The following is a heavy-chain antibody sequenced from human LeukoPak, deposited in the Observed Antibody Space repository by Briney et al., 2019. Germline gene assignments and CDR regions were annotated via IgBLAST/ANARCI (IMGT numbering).Heavy chain of an antibody. CDR1: GGSISPYY. J-gene: IGHJ6*03. D-gene: IGHD1-26*01. V-gene: IGHV4-34*01. CDR2: INHSGST. CDR3: ARGRGGSYYYYYYYMDV. Sequence: KASETLSLTCTVSGGSISPYYWSWIRQPPGKGLEWIGEINHSGSTNYNPSLKSRVTISVDTSKNQFSLKLSSVTAADTAVYYCARGRGGSYYYYYYYMDVWGKGTTVTVSS.